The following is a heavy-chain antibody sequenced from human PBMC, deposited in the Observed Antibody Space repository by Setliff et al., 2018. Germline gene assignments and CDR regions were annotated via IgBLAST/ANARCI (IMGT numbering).Heavy chain of an antibody. CDR1: GYAFNNYG. V-gene: IGHV1-18*01. J-gene: IGHJ4*02. CDR3: SRLVRYCTTTTCQTLSGGEH. D-gene: IGHD2-8*01. CDR2: INAYNGNT. Sequence: ASVKVSCKASGYAFNNYGIAWVRQAPGQGLEWMGWINAYNGNTFYAPKPQDRVTMTTDTSTATAYLELRSLRSDDTALYFCSRLVRYCTTTTCQTLSGGEHWGQGTLVTVSS.